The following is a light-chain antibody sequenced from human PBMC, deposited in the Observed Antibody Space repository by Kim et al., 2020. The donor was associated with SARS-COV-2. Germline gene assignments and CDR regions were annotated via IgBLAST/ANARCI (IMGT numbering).Light chain of an antibody. CDR1: SGSIATNY. J-gene: IGLJ3*02. CDR3: QSYDSSNRGV. Sequence: NFMLTQPHSVSESPGKTVTISCTRSSGSIATNYVQWYQQCPGSAPTTVIYEDNQRPSGVPDRFSGSIDSSSNSASLTISGLKTEDEADYYCQSYDSSNRGVFGGGTQLTVL. V-gene: IGLV6-57*04. CDR2: EDN.